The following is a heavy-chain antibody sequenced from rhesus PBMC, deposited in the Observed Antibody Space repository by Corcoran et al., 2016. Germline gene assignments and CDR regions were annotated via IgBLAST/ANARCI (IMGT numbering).Heavy chain of an antibody. CDR3: ARADYGIDY. V-gene: IGHV3-178*01. J-gene: IGHJ4*01. Sequence: EVQLVESGGGLAKPGGSLRLSCAASGFTFSDYYMDWVRQAPGKGLEWVYSICNVGVSTWYPDSVKGRFTVSRENAKNTLFLQMDGLRSEDTAVYYCARADYGIDYWGQGVLVTVSS. CDR2: ICNVGVST. D-gene: IGHD4-29*01. CDR1: GFTFSDYY.